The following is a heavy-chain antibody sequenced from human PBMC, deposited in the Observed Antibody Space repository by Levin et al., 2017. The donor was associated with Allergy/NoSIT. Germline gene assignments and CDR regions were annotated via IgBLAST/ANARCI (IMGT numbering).Heavy chain of an antibody. CDR2: ISGSGGST. V-gene: IGHV3-23*01. Sequence: GESLKISCAASGFTFSSYAMSWVRQAPGKGLEWVSAISGSGGSTYYADSVKGRFTISRDNSKNTLYLQMNSLRAEDTAVYYCAKEREDSGSYYDYWGQGTLVTVSS. D-gene: IGHD1-26*01. J-gene: IGHJ4*02. CDR3: AKEREDSGSYYDY. CDR1: GFTFSSYA.